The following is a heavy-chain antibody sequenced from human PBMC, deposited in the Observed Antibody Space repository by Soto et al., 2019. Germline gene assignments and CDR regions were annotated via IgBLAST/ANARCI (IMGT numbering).Heavy chain of an antibody. D-gene: IGHD6-13*01. V-gene: IGHV4-34*01. CDR2: INHSGST. J-gene: IGHJ6*03. Sequence: SETLSLTGAVYGGSFSGYYWSWIRQPPGKGLEWIGEINHSGSTNYNPSLKSRVTISVDTSKNQFSLKLSSVTAADTAVYYCARCSGTTIAAAADGYYYYMDVWGKGTTVTVSS. CDR3: ARCSGTTIAAAADGYYYYMDV. CDR1: GGSFSGYY.